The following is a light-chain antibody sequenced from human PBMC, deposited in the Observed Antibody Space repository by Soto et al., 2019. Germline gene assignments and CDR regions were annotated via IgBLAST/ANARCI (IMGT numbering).Light chain of an antibody. CDR2: DVS. CDR3: CSYAGSYTWV. J-gene: IGLJ1*01. V-gene: IGLV2-11*01. Sequence: SVLTQPRSVSGSPGQSVTISCTETSSDVGGYNYASWYQQHPGEAPKLMIYDVSKRPSGVPDRFSGSKSGNTASLTISGLQAEDEADYYCCSYAGSYTWVFGTGTKVTVL. CDR1: SSDVGGYNY.